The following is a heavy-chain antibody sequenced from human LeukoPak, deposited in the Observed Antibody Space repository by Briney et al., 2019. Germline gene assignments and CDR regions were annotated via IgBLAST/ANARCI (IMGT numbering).Heavy chain of an antibody. Sequence: ASVKVSCKASGYTFTGYYMHWVRQAPGQGLEWMGWINPNGGGTNYAGKFQGRVTMTRDTSITTAYMDLTSLRSDDTAMFYCARRCSNSSEGFDYWGQGTLVTVSS. CDR3: ARRCSNSSEGFDY. CDR1: GYTFTGYY. J-gene: IGHJ4*02. D-gene: IGHD6-6*01. CDR2: INPNGGGT. V-gene: IGHV1-2*02.